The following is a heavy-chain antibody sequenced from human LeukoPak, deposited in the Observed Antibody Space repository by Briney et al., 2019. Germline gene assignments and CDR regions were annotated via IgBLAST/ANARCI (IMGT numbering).Heavy chain of an antibody. CDR2: ISAYNGNT. CDR3: ARGGQPETYYDFWSGYYHLNWFDP. V-gene: IGHV1-18*01. Sequence: ASVKVSCKASGYTFTSYGISWARQAPGQGLEWMGWISAYNGNTNYAQKLQGRVTMTTDTSTSTAYMELRSLRSDDTAVYYCARGGQPETYYDFWSGYYHLNWFDPWGQGTLVTVSS. D-gene: IGHD3-3*01. J-gene: IGHJ5*02. CDR1: GYTFTSYG.